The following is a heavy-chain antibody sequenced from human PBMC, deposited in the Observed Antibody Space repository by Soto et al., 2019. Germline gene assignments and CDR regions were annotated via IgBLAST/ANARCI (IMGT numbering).Heavy chain of an antibody. Sequence: QVQMVQSGAEVEKPGASVKVSCRPSGYTFTGYYIHWVRQAPGQGLEWMGWINPNSGGTNCAQKFQGRVTMTRDTSLGTAYMELNSLTSDDTAVYFCARGAGTSWFDYWGRGTLVTVSS. CDR2: INPNSGGT. V-gene: IGHV1-2*02. CDR1: GYTFTGYY. CDR3: ARGAGTSWFDY. J-gene: IGHJ4*02. D-gene: IGHD1-1*01.